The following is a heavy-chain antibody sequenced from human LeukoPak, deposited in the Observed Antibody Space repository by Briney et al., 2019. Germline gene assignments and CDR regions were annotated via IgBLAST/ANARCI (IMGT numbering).Heavy chain of an antibody. CDR3: ARSPRSGYFPHYHYYGMDV. D-gene: IGHD3-3*01. J-gene: IGHJ6*02. Sequence: SETLSLTCAVSGDSISNDNWWSWVRQSPGKGLEWIGEIYHRGITNSNPSLKSRVTISIDKSKNQFSLKLSSVTAADTAVYYCARSPRSGYFPHYHYYGMDVWGQGTTVTVSS. V-gene: IGHV4-4*02. CDR1: GDSISNDNW. CDR2: IYHRGIT.